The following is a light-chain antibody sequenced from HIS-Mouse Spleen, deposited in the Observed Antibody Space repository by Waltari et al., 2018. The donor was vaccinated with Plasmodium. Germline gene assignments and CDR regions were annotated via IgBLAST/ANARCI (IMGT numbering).Light chain of an antibody. V-gene: IGLV3-1*01. CDR2: QDS. CDR3: QAWDSSTAWV. Sequence: SYELTQPPSVSVSPGQTASITCSGDKLGDKYACWYQQKPGQSPVLVIYQDSKRPSGIPERFLGSNPGKTATLTISGTQAMDEADYYCQAWDSSTAWVFGGGTKLTVL. CDR1: KLGDKY. J-gene: IGLJ2*01.